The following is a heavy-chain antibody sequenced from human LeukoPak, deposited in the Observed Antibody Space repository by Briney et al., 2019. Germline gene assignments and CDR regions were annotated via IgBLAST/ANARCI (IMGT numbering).Heavy chain of an antibody. CDR1: GYSIRSGYH. J-gene: IGHJ4*02. D-gene: IGHD3-22*01. V-gene: IGHV4-38-2*02. CDR2: IYQSGST. Sequence: SETLSLTCSVSGYSIRSGYHWAWFRQAPGKGLEWMGSIYQSGSTYDNLSLKSRVTLSVDTSRNQFSLKLTSVTAADTAVYYCARDRYYYDSSGYYVFDYWGQGTLVTVSS. CDR3: ARDRYYYDSSGYYVFDY.